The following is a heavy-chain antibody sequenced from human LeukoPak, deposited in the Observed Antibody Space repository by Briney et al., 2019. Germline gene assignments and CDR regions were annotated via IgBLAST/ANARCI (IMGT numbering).Heavy chain of an antibody. CDR1: GGSISRGGYY. J-gene: IGHJ5*02. CDR3: AREFASRYCSSTSCYTYNWFDP. V-gene: IGHV4-31*03. D-gene: IGHD2-2*02. Sequence: SETLSLTCTVSGGSISRGGYYWSWIRQHPGKGLEWIGYIYYSGSTYYNPSLKSRVTISVDTSKNQFSLKLSSVTAADTAVYYCAREFASRYCSSTSCYTYNWFDPWGQGTLVTVSS. CDR2: IYYSGST.